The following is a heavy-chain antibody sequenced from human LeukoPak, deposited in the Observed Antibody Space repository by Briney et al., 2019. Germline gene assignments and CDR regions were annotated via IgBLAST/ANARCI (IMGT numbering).Heavy chain of an antibody. CDR1: GYSFIDYW. D-gene: IGHD2-2*01. V-gene: IGHV5-51*01. J-gene: IGHJ6*02. Sequence: KSGESLQISCKGSGYSFIDYWIGWVRQMPGKGPEWMGIIFPGDSETKYNPSFQGQVTISVDKSISTAYLQWSSLKASDTAMYYCARHGLQGCSGTRCFKSYYYYGMDVWGQGTTVTVPS. CDR2: IFPGDSET. CDR3: ARHGLQGCSGTRCFKSYYYYGMDV.